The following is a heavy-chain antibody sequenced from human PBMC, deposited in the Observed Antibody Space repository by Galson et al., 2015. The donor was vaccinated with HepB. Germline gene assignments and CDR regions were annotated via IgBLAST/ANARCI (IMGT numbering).Heavy chain of an antibody. D-gene: IGHD1-26*01. CDR1: GYTFTSYG. Sequence: SVKVSCKASGYTFTSYGISWVRQAPGQGLEWMGWISAYNGNTNYAQKLQGRVTMTTDTSTSTAYMELRSLRSDDTAVYYCARDLDWGWGLLRGDYWGQGTLVTVSS. CDR3: ARDLDWGWGLLRGDY. CDR2: ISAYNGNT. V-gene: IGHV1-18*01. J-gene: IGHJ4*02.